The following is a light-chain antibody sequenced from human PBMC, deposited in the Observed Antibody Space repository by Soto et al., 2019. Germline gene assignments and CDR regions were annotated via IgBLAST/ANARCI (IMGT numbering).Light chain of an antibody. CDR3: ASWDDSLSGWV. CDR1: SSDIGSNY. J-gene: IGLJ3*02. CDR2: RSS. Sequence: QSVLTQPPSASGTPGQRVTISCSGRSSDIGSNYVYWYQQFPGTAPKLLIYRSSQRPSGVPDRFSGSRSGTSASLAISGLRSEDEADDYCASWDDSLSGWVFGGGTKVTVL. V-gene: IGLV1-47*01.